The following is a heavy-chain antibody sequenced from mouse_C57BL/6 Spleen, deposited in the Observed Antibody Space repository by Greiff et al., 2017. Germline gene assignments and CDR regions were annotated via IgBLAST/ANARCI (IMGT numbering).Heavy chain of an antibody. CDR3: AKGYDFDY. CDR1: GFTFSDYG. D-gene: IGHD2-2*01. Sequence: EVKLMESGGGLVKPGGSLKLSCAASGFTFSDYGMHWVRQAPEKGLEWVAYISSGSSTIYYADTVKGRFTISRDNAKNTLFLQMTSLRSEDTAMYYCAKGYDFDYWGQGTTLTVSS. J-gene: IGHJ2*01. V-gene: IGHV5-17*01. CDR2: ISSGSSTI.